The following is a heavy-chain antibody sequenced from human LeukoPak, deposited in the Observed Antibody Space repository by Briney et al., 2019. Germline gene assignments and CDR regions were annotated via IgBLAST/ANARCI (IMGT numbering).Heavy chain of an antibody. CDR2: IWYDGSNK. V-gene: IGHV3-33*01. J-gene: IGHJ4*02. Sequence: PGRSLRLSCAASGFTFSSYGMHWVRQAPGKGLEGVAVIWYDGSNKYYADSVKGRFTISRDNSKNTLYLQMNSLRAEDTAVYYCARGRFLEWLYTDWGQGTLVTVSS. D-gene: IGHD3-3*01. CDR3: ARGRFLEWLYTD. CDR1: GFTFSSYG.